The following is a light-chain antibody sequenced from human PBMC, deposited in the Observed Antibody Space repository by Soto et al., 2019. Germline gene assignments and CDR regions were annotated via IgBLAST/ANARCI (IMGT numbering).Light chain of an antibody. V-gene: IGKV1-5*01. CDR3: QQYNIYSPHT. CDR2: DAS. J-gene: IGKJ2*01. CDR1: QSISTW. Sequence: DIQMTQSPSTLSASVGDRVTITCRASQSISTWLAWYQQKPGKAPNLLIYDASSLESGVPSRFSGSGSGTEFTLTISSLQPDDFATYYCQQYNIYSPHTFGQGTNLEIK.